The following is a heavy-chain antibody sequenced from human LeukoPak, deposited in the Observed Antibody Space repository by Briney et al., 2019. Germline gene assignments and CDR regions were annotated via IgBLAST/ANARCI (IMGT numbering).Heavy chain of an antibody. J-gene: IGHJ4*02. V-gene: IGHV4-31*03. CDR3: SRWEMATTYYFDY. CDR1: VGSISSGGYY. Sequence: SQTLSLTCTVSVGSISSGGYYWTWIRQHPGKGLEWIRYIYYSGSSYYNPSLKSRVTISVDTSKNQFSLKLTSVTAADTAVYYCSRWEMATTYYFDYWGQGTLVTVSS. D-gene: IGHD5-24*01. CDR2: IYYSGSS.